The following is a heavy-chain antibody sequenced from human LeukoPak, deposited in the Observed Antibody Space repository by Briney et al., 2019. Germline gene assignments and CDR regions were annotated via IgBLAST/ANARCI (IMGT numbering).Heavy chain of an antibody. J-gene: IGHJ4*02. Sequence: SETLSLTCTVSGGSISTYYWSWIRQPPGKGLEWIGYVSYSGSTNYNPSLKSRVTTSVDTSKNQFSLKLTSVTAADTAVYYCARHVSTKTGYFDHWGQGTLVTVSS. CDR2: VSYSGST. CDR1: GGSISTYY. CDR3: ARHVSTKTGYFDH. V-gene: IGHV4-59*08. D-gene: IGHD3-3*02.